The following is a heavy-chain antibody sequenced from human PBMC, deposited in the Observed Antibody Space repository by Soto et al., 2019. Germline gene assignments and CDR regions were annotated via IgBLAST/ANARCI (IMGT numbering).Heavy chain of an antibody. D-gene: IGHD3-16*01. V-gene: IGHV3-30-3*01. J-gene: IGHJ4*02. Sequence: QVQLVESGGGVVQPGRSLRLSCAASGFSFSSYAMHWVRRAPGKGLEWMAVMSYDGSNKYYADSVKGRFTISRDNSKNTLYQQMNSLRPEDTALDYCARDGGAYWGQGTLVIVSS. CDR1: GFSFSSYA. CDR3: ARDGGAY. CDR2: MSYDGSNK.